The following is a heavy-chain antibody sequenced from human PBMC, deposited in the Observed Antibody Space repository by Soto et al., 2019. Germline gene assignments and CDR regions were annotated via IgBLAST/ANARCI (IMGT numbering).Heavy chain of an antibody. CDR3: ARGNSSGWYGTAFDY. Sequence: SSETLSLTCTVSGGSISSGDYYWSWIRQPPGKGLEWIGYIYYSGSTYYNPSLKSRVTISVDTSKNQFSLKLSSVTAADTAVYYCARGNSSGWYGTAFDYWGQGTLVTVSS. J-gene: IGHJ4*02. CDR2: IYYSGST. D-gene: IGHD6-19*01. V-gene: IGHV4-30-4*02. CDR1: GGSISSGDYY.